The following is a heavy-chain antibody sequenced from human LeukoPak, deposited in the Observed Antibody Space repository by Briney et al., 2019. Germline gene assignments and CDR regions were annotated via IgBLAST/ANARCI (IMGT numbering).Heavy chain of an antibody. J-gene: IGHJ6*04. CDR2: ISSSGSTI. CDR1: GFTFCGFE. Sequence: GGSLRLSCAASGFTFCGFEMNWVRPAPGKGLEWVSYISSSGSTIYYADSVKGRFTISRDNAKNSLYLQMNSLRAEDTDVYYCAELGITMIGGVWGKGTTVTISS. V-gene: IGHV3-48*03. CDR3: AELGITMIGGV. D-gene: IGHD3-10*02.